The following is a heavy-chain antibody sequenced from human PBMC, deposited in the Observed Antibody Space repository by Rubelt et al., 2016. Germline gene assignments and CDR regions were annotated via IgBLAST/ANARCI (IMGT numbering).Heavy chain of an antibody. CDR2: ISSNGGST. Sequence: RGGSLRLSCAVSGFSFSSYAMHWVRQAPGKGLEYVSGISSNGGSTYHADSVKGRFTISRDNAKNSLYLQMNSLRAEDTAVYYCAREETFDIWGQGTKVAVSS. CDR1: GFSFSSYA. V-gene: IGHV3-64*02. J-gene: IGHJ3*02. CDR3: AREETFDI.